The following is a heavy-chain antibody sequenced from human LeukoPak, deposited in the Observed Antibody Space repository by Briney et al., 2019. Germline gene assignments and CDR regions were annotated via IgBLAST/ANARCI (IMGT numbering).Heavy chain of an antibody. J-gene: IGHJ4*02. CDR3: AKGYSSGWIPFDY. CDR1: GFTFSTYD. Sequence: GGSLRLSCAASGFTFSTYDISWVRQAPGQGLEWVSAISGSGSNTYYADSVKGRFTISRDNSKNTLYLQMNSLRAEDTAVYYCAKGYSSGWIPFDYWGQGTLVTVSS. CDR2: ISGSGSNT. D-gene: IGHD6-19*01. V-gene: IGHV3-23*01.